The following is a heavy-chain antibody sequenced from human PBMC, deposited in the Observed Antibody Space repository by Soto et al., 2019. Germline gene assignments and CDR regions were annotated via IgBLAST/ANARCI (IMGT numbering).Heavy chain of an antibody. CDR3: AKDKDIVVVPAANSAAFDI. J-gene: IGHJ3*02. CDR2: ISWNSGSI. D-gene: IGHD2-2*01. Sequence: EVQLVESGGGLVQPGRSLRLSCAASGFTFDDYAMHWVRQAPGKGLEWVSGISWNSGSIGYADSVKGRFTISRDNAKNSLYLQMNSLRAEDTALYYCAKDKDIVVVPAANSAAFDIWGQGTMVTVSS. V-gene: IGHV3-9*01. CDR1: GFTFDDYA.